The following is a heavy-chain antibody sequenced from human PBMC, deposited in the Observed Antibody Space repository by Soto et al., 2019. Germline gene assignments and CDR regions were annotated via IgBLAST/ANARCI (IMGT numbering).Heavy chain of an antibody. D-gene: IGHD3-10*01. CDR2: ISAHNGNT. CDR3: ARARTRYYDY. V-gene: IGHV1-18*04. J-gene: IGHJ4*02. Sequence: QVQLMQSGAEVKKPGASVKVSCKASGYTFTSYGITWVRRAPGQGLEWMGWISAHNGNTDYAQKVQGRVIMTTDTSTSTAYMELRSLTSDDTAVYYCARARTRYYDYWGQGTLVTVSS. CDR1: GYTFTSYG.